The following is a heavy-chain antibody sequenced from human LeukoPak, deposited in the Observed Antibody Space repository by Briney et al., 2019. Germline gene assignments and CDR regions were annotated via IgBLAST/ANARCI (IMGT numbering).Heavy chain of an antibody. CDR3: ARWESVAGTYY. Sequence: GGSLRLSCAASGFTFSSYSMNWVRQAPGKGLEWASSISSSSSYIYYADSVKGRFTISRDNAKNSLYLQMNSLRAEDTAVYYCARWESVAGTYYWGQGTLVTVSS. V-gene: IGHV3-21*01. CDR1: GFTFSSYS. J-gene: IGHJ4*02. D-gene: IGHD6-19*01. CDR2: ISSSSSYI.